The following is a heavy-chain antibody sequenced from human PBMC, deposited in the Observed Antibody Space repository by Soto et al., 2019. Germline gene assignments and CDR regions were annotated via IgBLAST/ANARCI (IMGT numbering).Heavy chain of an antibody. J-gene: IGHJ5*02. CDR3: ARQELAVAGTGWFDP. V-gene: IGHV4-59*08. D-gene: IGHD6-19*01. CDR2: IYYSGST. CDR1: GGSISSYY. Sequence: SETLSLTCTVSGGSISSYYWSWIRQPPGKGLEWIGYIYYSGSTNYNPSLKSRVTISVDTSKNQFSLKLSSVTAADTAGYYCARQELAVAGTGWFDPWGQGTLVTVSS.